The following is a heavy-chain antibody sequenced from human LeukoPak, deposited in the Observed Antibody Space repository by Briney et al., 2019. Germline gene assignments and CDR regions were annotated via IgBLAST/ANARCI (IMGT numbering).Heavy chain of an antibody. Sequence: GGSLRLSCAASGFIFSNYNMDWVRQAPGKGLEWVSSISTSSSYIYYADSVKGRFTISRDNARNSLYLQMNSLRAEDTAVYYCARDWRWLPDDYWGQGTLVTVSS. J-gene: IGHJ4*02. CDR3: ARDWRWLPDDY. D-gene: IGHD5-24*01. V-gene: IGHV3-21*01. CDR2: ISTSSSYI. CDR1: GFIFSNYN.